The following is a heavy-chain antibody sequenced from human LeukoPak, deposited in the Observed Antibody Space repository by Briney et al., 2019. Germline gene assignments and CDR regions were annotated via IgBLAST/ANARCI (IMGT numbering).Heavy chain of an antibody. Sequence: PGGSLRLSCAASGFTFSSYAMSWVRQAPGKGLEWVSAISGSGGSTYYADSVKGRFTISRDNSKNTLYLQMNSLRAEDTAMYYCARDSADTGDFWSAIPIMQYYYVMDVWGQGTTVTVSS. CDR2: ISGSGGST. V-gene: IGHV3-23*01. CDR1: GFTFSSYA. CDR3: ARDSADTGDFWSAIPIMQYYYVMDV. D-gene: IGHD3-3*01. J-gene: IGHJ6*02.